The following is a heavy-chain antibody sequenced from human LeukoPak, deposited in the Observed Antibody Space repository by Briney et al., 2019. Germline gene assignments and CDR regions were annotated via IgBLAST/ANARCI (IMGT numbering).Heavy chain of an antibody. CDR2: IYHSGST. V-gene: IGHV4-38-2*02. J-gene: IGHJ4*02. D-gene: IGHD3-9*01. CDR3: ARARFDWFSDQPEEFDY. CDR1: GYSISSGYY. Sequence: SETLPLTCTVSGYSISSGYYWGWIRQPPGKGLEWIGSIYHSGSTYYNPSLKSQVTISVDTSKNQFSLKLSSVTAADTAVYYCARARFDWFSDQPEEFDYWGQGTLVTVSS.